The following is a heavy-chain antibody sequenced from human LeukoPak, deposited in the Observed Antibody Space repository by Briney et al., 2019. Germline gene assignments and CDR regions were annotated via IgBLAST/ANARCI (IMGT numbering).Heavy chain of an antibody. V-gene: IGHV4-59*01. Sequence: NPSETLSLTCSVSGGSISGYYCSWIRQSPGKGLEWIGFIYYSGSTNYNPSLKSRVTISVDTSKNQYSLKLFSVTAADTAVYHCARGSLSGTYGYYFDYWGQGTLVPVSS. CDR3: ARGSLSGTYGYYFDY. J-gene: IGHJ4*02. D-gene: IGHD1-26*01. CDR2: IYYSGST. CDR1: GGSISGYY.